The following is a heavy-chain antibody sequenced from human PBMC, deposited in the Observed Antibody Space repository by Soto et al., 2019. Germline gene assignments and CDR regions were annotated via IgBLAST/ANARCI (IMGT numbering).Heavy chain of an antibody. CDR2: INHSGST. V-gene: IGHV4-34*01. J-gene: IGHJ4*02. Sequence: QVQLQQWGAGLLKPSETLSLTCAVYGGSFSGYYWSWIRQPPGKGLEWIGEINHSGSTNYNPSPTSRVTISVDTSKNKFSLKLSSVTAADTAVYYCARGKGKWKGGTDYWGQGTLVTVSS. CDR3: ARGKGKWKGGTDY. D-gene: IGHD1-26*01. CDR1: GGSFSGYY.